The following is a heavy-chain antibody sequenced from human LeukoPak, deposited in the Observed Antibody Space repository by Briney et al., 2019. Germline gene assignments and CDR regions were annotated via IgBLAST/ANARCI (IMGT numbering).Heavy chain of an antibody. CDR1: GGSLSGYY. CDR3: ARGGIVVVPAAIKEGRAYFDY. D-gene: IGHD2-2*02. J-gene: IGHJ4*02. V-gene: IGHV4-34*01. Sequence: KPSETLSLTCAVYGGSLSGYYWSWIRQPPGKGLEWIGEINHSGSTNYNPSLKSRVTISVDTSKNQFSLKLSSVTAADTAVYYCARGGIVVVPAAIKEGRAYFDYWGQGTLVTVSS. CDR2: INHSGST.